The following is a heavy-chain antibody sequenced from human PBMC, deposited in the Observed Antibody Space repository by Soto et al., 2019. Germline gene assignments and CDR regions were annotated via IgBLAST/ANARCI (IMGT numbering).Heavy chain of an antibody. V-gene: IGHV1-69*02. CDR3: AGRDCSGGSCYSGGVDY. J-gene: IGHJ4*02. CDR1: GGTFSSYT. CDR2: IIPILGIA. D-gene: IGHD2-15*01. Sequence: QVQLVQSGAEVKKPGSSVKVSCKASGGTFSSYTISWVRQAPGQGLEWMGRIIPILGIANYAQKFQGRVTITADKYTSTDYRELSSLRSEDTAVYYCAGRDCSGGSCYSGGVDYWGQGTLVTVSS.